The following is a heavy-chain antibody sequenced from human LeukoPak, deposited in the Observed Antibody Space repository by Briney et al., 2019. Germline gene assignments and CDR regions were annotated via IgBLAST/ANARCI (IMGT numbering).Heavy chain of an antibody. V-gene: IGHV3-13*04. Sequence: GGSLRLSCAASGFTFSSYDMHWVRQATGEGLEWVSAIGTAGDTYYPGSVKGRFTISRENAKNSLYLQMNSLRAGDTAVYYCASGRPDYGMDVWGQGTTVTVSS. CDR3: ASGRPDYGMDV. J-gene: IGHJ6*02. CDR1: GFTFSSYD. CDR2: IGTAGDT.